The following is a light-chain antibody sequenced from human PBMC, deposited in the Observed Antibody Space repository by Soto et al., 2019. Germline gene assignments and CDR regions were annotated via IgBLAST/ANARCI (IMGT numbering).Light chain of an antibody. V-gene: IGLV2-14*01. Sequence: QSALTQPASVSGSPGQSSTISCTGTSSDVVGYNYVSWYQQHPGKAPKLMIYEVSNRPSGVSNRFSGSKSGNTASLTISGLQAEDEADYYCSSYTSSSTLVVFGGGTKLTVL. CDR3: SSYTSSSTLVV. CDR2: EVS. J-gene: IGLJ2*01. CDR1: SSDVVGYNY.